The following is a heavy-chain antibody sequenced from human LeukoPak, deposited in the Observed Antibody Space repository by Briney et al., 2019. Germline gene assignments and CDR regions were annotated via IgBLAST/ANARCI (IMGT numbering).Heavy chain of an antibody. Sequence: GGSLRLSCAASGFTFSSYAMHWVRQAPGKGLEWVSYISSSSSTIYYADSVKGRFTISRDNAKNSLYLQMNSLRAEDTAVYYCARARYSSSWYRDYYMDVWGKGTTVTVSS. CDR3: ARARYSSSWYRDYYMDV. D-gene: IGHD6-13*01. CDR2: ISSSSSTI. J-gene: IGHJ6*03. V-gene: IGHV3-48*01. CDR1: GFTFSSYA.